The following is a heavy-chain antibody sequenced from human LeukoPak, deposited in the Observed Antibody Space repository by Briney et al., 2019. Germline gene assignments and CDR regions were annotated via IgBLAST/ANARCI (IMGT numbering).Heavy chain of an antibody. CDR3: ARAVYCSSTSCHFYYFGY. Sequence: GGSLRLSCAASGFTFSNYAMHWVRQAPGKGLEYVSAISSNGGSTYYANSVKGRFTISRDNSKNTLYLQMGSLRAEDMAVYYCARAVYCSSTSCHFYYFGYWGQGTLVTVSS. CDR1: GFTFSNYA. D-gene: IGHD2-2*01. CDR2: ISSNGGST. J-gene: IGHJ4*02. V-gene: IGHV3-64*01.